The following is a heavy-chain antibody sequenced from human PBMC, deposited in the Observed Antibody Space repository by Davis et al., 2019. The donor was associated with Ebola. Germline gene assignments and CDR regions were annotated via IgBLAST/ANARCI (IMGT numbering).Heavy chain of an antibody. CDR2: ISSRDGTT. CDR3: ARALPSGSYGEFDY. Sequence: GESLKISCAASGFTFSSYAMTWVRQVPGKGLEWVSDISSRDGTTYYADSVKGRFTISRDNSKNTLYLQMNSLRAEDTAVYYCARALPSGSYGEFDYWGQGTLVTVSS. D-gene: IGHD1-26*01. V-gene: IGHV3-23*01. J-gene: IGHJ4*02. CDR1: GFTFSSYA.